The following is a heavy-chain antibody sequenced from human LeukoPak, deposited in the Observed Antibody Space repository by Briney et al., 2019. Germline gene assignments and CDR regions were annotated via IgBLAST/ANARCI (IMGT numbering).Heavy chain of an antibody. J-gene: IGHJ4*02. V-gene: IGHV4-34*01. CDR2: INHSGST. Sequence: SETLSLTCAVYGGSFSGYYWSWIRQPPGKGLEWIGEINHSGSTNYNPSLKSRVTISVDTSKNQFSLKPSSVTAADTAVYYCAARGYSYGPDYWGQGTLVTVSS. D-gene: IGHD5-18*01. CDR3: AARGYSYGPDY. CDR1: GGSFSGYY.